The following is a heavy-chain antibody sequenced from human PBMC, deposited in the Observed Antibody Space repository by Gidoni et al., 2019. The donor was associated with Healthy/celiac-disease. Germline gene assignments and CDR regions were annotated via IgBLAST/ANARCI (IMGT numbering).Heavy chain of an antibody. D-gene: IGHD3-22*01. Sequence: QVQLVQSGAEVKKPGASVKVSCTASGYTFTSYGISWVRQAPGQGREWMGWISAYNGNTNYAQKLQGRVTMTTDTSTSTAYMELRSLRADDTAVYYCAREEVDEDAIVVARHAFDIWGQGTMVTVSS. CDR2: ISAYNGNT. J-gene: IGHJ3*02. CDR1: GYTFTSYG. CDR3: AREEVDEDAIVVARHAFDI. V-gene: IGHV1-18*01.